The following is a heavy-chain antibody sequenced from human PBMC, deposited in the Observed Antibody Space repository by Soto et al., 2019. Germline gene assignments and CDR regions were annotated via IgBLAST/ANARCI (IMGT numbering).Heavy chain of an antibody. CDR1: GFTVSSNY. V-gene: IGHV3-66*01. J-gene: IGHJ4*02. CDR3: AGSVGGCFDY. Sequence: EVQLVESGGGLVQPGGSLRLSCAASGFTVSSNYMSWVRQAPGKGLEWVSVVYSGGNTYYAESVEDRFTIARDNFQNMLYLQMSSLRAEDTAVDYCAGSVGGCFDYWGQGTLVTVSS. CDR2: VYSGGNT. D-gene: IGHD3-16*01.